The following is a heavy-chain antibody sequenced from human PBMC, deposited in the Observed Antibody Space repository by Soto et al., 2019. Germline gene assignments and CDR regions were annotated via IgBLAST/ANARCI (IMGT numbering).Heavy chain of an antibody. D-gene: IGHD4-4*01. J-gene: IGHJ4*02. CDR3: ARGYRHYAH. Sequence: KTSETLSLTCTVSGGSVSRDSNFWSWIRQPPGKGLEWIGYIYYSGPTRYNPSLESRVTISIDSSKNQVSLNLTSVTAANTAVYYCARGYRHYAHWGRGTLVTVSS. CDR2: IYYSGPT. V-gene: IGHV4-61*01. CDR1: GGSVSRDSNF.